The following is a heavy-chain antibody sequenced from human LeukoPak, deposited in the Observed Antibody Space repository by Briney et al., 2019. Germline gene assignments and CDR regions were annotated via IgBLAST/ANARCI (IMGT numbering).Heavy chain of an antibody. Sequence: SETLSLTCAVSGYSVSSGYYWGCMRQPPGKGLEWIGSVYHGRTTQYNPSLKSRVTISVDTSKNQFALRLGSVTAADTAIYYCERGNGALDYWGQGTLVTVSS. J-gene: IGHJ4*02. CDR1: GYSVSSGYY. CDR3: ERGNGALDY. V-gene: IGHV4-38-2*01. D-gene: IGHD2-8*01. CDR2: VYHGRTT.